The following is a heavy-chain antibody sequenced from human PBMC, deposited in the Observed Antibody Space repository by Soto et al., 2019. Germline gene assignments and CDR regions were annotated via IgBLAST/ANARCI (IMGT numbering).Heavy chain of an antibody. CDR1: GFTVSNNY. J-gene: IGHJ4*02. CDR2: IYSGGYT. D-gene: IGHD3-10*01. Sequence: EVQLVESGGGLIQPGGSLRLSCAVSGFTVSNNYMSWVRQAPGKGLEGVSVIYSGGYTAYGDSVKGRFTISRDNSKNTHYRQMKGLGADDRAWYYWAPRPGGGGYWGQGTLVTVSS. CDR3: APRPGGGGY. V-gene: IGHV3-53*01.